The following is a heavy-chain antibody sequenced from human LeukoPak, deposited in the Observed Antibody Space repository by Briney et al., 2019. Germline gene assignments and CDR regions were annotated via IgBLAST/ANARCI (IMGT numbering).Heavy chain of an antibody. D-gene: IGHD3-3*01. Sequence: SVKVSCKASGGTFSSYAISWVRQAPGQGLEWMGGIIPIFGTANYAQKFQGRVTITADESTSIAYMELSSLRAEDTAVYCCARGATIFGVVITNYYYYYMDVWGQGTMVTVSS. CDR2: IIPIFGTA. J-gene: IGHJ6*03. V-gene: IGHV1-69*13. CDR1: GGTFSSYA. CDR3: ARGATIFGVVITNYYYYYMDV.